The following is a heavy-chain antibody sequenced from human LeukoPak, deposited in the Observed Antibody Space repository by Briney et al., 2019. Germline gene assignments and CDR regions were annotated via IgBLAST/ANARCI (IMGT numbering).Heavy chain of an antibody. Sequence: SETLSLTCTVSGGSISSGDYYWSWIRQPPGKGLEWIGYIYYSGSTYYNPSLKSRVTISVDTSKNQFSLQLSSVTAADTAVYYCARDSSPYCGGDCYGNWFDPWGQGTLVTVSS. CDR2: IYYSGST. CDR1: GGSISSGDYY. D-gene: IGHD2-21*02. J-gene: IGHJ5*02. V-gene: IGHV4-30-4*01. CDR3: ARDSSPYCGGDCYGNWFDP.